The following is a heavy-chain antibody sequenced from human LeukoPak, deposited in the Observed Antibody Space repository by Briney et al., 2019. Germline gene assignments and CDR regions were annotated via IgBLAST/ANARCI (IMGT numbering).Heavy chain of an antibody. J-gene: IGHJ5*02. V-gene: IGHV7-4-1*02. Sequence: ASVKVSCKASGYTFTSYAMNWVRQAPGQGLEWMGWINTNTGNPTYAQGFTGRFVFSLDTSVSTAYLQISSLKAEDTAVYYCARGVSIVVVPAAIRWLDPWGQGTLVTVSS. CDR1: GYTFTSYA. D-gene: IGHD2-2*02. CDR2: INTNTGNP. CDR3: ARGVSIVVVPAAIRWLDP.